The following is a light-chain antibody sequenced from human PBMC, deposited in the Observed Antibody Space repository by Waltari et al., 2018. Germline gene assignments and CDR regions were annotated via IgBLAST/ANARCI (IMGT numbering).Light chain of an antibody. Sequence: QSALTQPASVSGSPGQSVTISCTGASSDIGRYDIVSWYQQHPGNATKHIICDVSKRPSAVSDRFSGSKSGDTASLTISGLQFEDEADYYCCSYAGNYIWVCGGGTRLTVL. J-gene: IGLJ3*02. CDR1: SSDIGRYDI. CDR2: DVS. CDR3: CSYAGNYIWV. V-gene: IGLV2-23*02.